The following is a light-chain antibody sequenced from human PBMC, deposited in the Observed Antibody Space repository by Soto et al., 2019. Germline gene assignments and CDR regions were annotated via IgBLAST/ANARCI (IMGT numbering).Light chain of an antibody. J-gene: IGKJ5*01. CDR3: QQYNMWPLS. Sequence: EIVMTQSPATLSVSPGERATLSCRASRRVSSNLAWYQQKPGQAPRLLIYGASTGATGIPARFSGSGSGTEFTLTICSLQSEDFAVYYCQQYNMWPLSFGQGTRLEIK. CDR2: GAS. CDR1: RRVSSN. V-gene: IGKV3-15*01.